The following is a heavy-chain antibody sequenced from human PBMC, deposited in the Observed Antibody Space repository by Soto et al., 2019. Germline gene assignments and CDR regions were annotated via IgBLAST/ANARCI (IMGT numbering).Heavy chain of an antibody. CDR1: GGSISSSSYY. Sequence: SETLSLTCTVSGGSISSSSYYWGWIRQPPGKGLEWIGYIHVSGSTNDNPSLKGRVTMSIDTSKNQFSLKLSSVTAADTAVYYCARDGHGMDVWGQGTKVTVSS. CDR3: ARDGHGMDV. V-gene: IGHV4-61*05. CDR2: IHVSGST. J-gene: IGHJ6*02.